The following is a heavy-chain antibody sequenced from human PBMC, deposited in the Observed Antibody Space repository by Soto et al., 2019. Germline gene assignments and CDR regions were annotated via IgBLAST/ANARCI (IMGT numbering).Heavy chain of an antibody. D-gene: IGHD2-2*01. Sequence: PGESLKISCKGSEDSFTSYWIGWVRQMPGKGLEWIVLIYPGDSYTRYSPSFQGQVTISADKSISTAYLHWSKLKASDDAMYYCARIKTSYARSPCGDYFQHWRQGTLVNVSS. CDR2: IYPGDSYT. J-gene: IGHJ1*01. V-gene: IGHV5-51*01. CDR3: ARIKTSYARSPCGDYFQH. CDR1: EDSFTSYW.